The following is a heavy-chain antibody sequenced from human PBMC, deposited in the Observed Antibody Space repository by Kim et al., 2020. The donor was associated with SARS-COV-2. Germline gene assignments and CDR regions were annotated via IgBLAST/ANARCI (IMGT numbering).Heavy chain of an antibody. CDR3: AHTKPVRTAAAGTFDY. V-gene: IGHV2-5*02. J-gene: IGHJ4*02. CDR2: IYWDDDK. CDR1: GFSLSTSGVG. Sequence: SGPTLVKPTPTLTLTCTFSGFSLSTSGVGVGWIRQPPGKALEWLALIYWDDDKRYSPSLKSRLTITKDTSKNQVVLTMTNMDPVDTATYYCAHTKPVRTAAAGTFDYWGQGTLVTVSS. D-gene: IGHD6-13*01.